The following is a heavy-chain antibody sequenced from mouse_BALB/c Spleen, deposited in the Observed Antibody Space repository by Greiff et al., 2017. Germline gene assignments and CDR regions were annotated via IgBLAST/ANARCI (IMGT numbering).Heavy chain of an antibody. CDR1: GYTFTSYW. Sequence: QVQLQQPGAELVKPGASVKLSCKASGYTFTSYWMHWVKQRPGQGLEWIGEINPSNGRTNYNEKFKSKATLTVDKSSSTAYMQLSSLTSEDSAVYYCASMGSSWGYFDVWGAGTTVTVSS. D-gene: IGHD1-1*01. J-gene: IGHJ1*01. CDR2: INPSNGRT. CDR3: ASMGSSWGYFDV. V-gene: IGHV1S81*02.